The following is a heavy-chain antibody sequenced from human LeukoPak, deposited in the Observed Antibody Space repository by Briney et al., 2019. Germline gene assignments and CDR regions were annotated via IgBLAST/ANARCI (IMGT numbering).Heavy chain of an antibody. CDR3: AKPAAAGPINENFQH. J-gene: IGHJ1*01. D-gene: IGHD6-13*01. CDR1: GFTVSSNY. CDR2: IYSGGST. V-gene: IGHV3-66*04. Sequence: GGSLRLSCAASGFTVSSNYMSWVRQAPGKGLEWVSVIYSGGSTYYADSVKGRFTISRDNSKNTLYLQMNSLRAEDTAVYYCAKPAAAGPINENFQHWGQGTLVTVSS.